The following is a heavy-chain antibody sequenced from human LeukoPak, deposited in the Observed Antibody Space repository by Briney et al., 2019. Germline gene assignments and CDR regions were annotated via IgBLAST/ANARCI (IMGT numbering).Heavy chain of an antibody. V-gene: IGHV3-7*01. CDR1: GFTFSSHW. CDR2: IKLDGSEK. Sequence: GGSLRLSCAASGFTFSSHWMSWARQAPGKGLEWVANIKLDGSEKYYVDSVKGRFTISRDNAKNSLYLQMNSLRVDDTAVYYCARGVYGSGSSHDYWGQGTLVTVSS. CDR3: ARGVYGSGSSHDY. J-gene: IGHJ4*02. D-gene: IGHD3-10*01.